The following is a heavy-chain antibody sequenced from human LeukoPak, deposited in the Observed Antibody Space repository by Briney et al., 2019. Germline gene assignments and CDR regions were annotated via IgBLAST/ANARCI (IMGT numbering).Heavy chain of an antibody. V-gene: IGHV3-74*01. Sequence: PGGSLRLSCAASGFTFSSYWMSWVRQAPGKGLVWVSRINSDGSSTSYADSVKGRFTISRDNAKNTLYLQMNSLRAEDTAVYYCARVGSGSYYFTPFDYWGQGTLVTVSS. J-gene: IGHJ4*02. CDR1: GFTFSSYW. CDR3: ARVGSGSYYFTPFDY. D-gene: IGHD3-10*01. CDR2: INSDGSST.